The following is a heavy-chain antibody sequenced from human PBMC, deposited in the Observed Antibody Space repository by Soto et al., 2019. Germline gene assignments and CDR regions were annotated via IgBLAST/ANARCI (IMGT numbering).Heavy chain of an antibody. CDR2: IKPNSGGT. Sequence: ASVKVSCKASGYSFTGYCMHWVRQAPGQGLEWMGWIKPNSGGTNYAQKFQGRVTMTRDTSISTAYMELSRLSSDDTAVYYCATDPNGRYSYYYYHAMDVWGQGTTVTVSS. V-gene: IGHV1-2*02. CDR1: GYSFTGYC. CDR3: ATDPNGRYSYYYYHAMDV. D-gene: IGHD1-26*01. J-gene: IGHJ6*02.